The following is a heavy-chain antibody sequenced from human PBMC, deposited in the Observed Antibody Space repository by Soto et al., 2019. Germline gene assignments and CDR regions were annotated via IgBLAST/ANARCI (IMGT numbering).Heavy chain of an antibody. J-gene: IGHJ3*02. D-gene: IGHD3-10*01. V-gene: IGHV1-69*01. Sequence: QVQLVQSGAEVKKPGSSVKVSCKASGGTFSSYAISWVRQAPGQGLEWMGGIIPIFGTANYAQKFQGRVTITADESTSTAYMELSSLRSEDTAVYYCAKAIRGVGGYMVRGVPDAFDIWGQGTMVTVSS. CDR1: GGTFSSYA. CDR3: AKAIRGVGGYMVRGVPDAFDI. CDR2: IIPIFGTA.